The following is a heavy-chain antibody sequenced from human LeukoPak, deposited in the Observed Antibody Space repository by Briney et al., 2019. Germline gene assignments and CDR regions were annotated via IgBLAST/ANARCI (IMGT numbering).Heavy chain of an antibody. J-gene: IGHJ4*02. Sequence: PGGSLRLSCAASGFTFSSYAMSWVRQAPGKGLEWVSAISGSGGSTYYADSVKGRFTISRDSSKNTLYLQMNSLRAEDTAVYYCAKVGDYARHYYFDYWGQGTLVTVSS. CDR3: AKVGDYARHYYFDY. V-gene: IGHV3-23*01. CDR1: GFTFSSYA. CDR2: ISGSGGST. D-gene: IGHD4-17*01.